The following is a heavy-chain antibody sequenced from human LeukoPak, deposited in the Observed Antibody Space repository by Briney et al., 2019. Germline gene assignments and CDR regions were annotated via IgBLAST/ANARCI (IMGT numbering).Heavy chain of an antibody. J-gene: IGHJ4*02. V-gene: IGHV4-59*01. CDR2: IYYSGST. D-gene: IGHD3-9*01. CDR1: GGSISSYY. Sequence: SETLSLTCTVSGGSISSYYWSWIRQPPGKGLEWIGYIYYSGSTNYNPSLKSRVTISVDTSKNQFSLKLSSVTAADTAVYYCATSYYDILTGYRPLAYWGQGTLVTVSS. CDR3: ATSYYDILTGYRPLAY.